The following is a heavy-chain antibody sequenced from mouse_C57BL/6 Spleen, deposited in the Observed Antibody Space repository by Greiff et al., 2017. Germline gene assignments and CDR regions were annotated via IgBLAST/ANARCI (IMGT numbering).Heavy chain of an antibody. J-gene: IGHJ2*01. Sequence: EVKLVESGGGLVQPGGSLSLSCAASGFTFTDYYMSWVRQPPGKALEWLGFIRNKANGYTTEYSASVKGRFTISRDNSQSILYLQMNALRAEDSATYYCARSSDGYYFDYWGQGTTLTVSS. V-gene: IGHV7-3*01. D-gene: IGHD2-3*01. CDR3: ARSSDGYYFDY. CDR1: GFTFTDYY. CDR2: IRNKANGYTT.